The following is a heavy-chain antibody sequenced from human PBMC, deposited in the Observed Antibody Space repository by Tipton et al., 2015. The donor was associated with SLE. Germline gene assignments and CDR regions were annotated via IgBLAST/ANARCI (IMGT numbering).Heavy chain of an antibody. Sequence: TLSLTCTVSGGSISSSSYYWGWIRQPPGKGLEWIGSIYYSGSTYYNPSLKSRVTISVDTSKNQFSLKLSSVTAADTAVYYRARHHGIAVAGDAFDIWGQGTMVTVSS. J-gene: IGHJ3*02. CDR1: GGSISSSSYY. CDR2: IYYSGST. CDR3: ARHHGIAVAGDAFDI. V-gene: IGHV4-39*07. D-gene: IGHD6-19*01.